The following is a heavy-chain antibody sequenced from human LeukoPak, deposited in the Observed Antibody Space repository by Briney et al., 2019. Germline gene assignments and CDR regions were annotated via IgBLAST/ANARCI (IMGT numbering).Heavy chain of an antibody. CDR2: ISYDGSNK. CDR1: GFTFSSYA. CDR3: AKFHILMTLYYFDY. V-gene: IGHV3-30-3*02. J-gene: IGHJ4*02. Sequence: GGSLRLSCAASGFTFSSYAMHWVRQAPGKGLEWVAVISYDGSNKYYADSVKGRFTISRDNSKNTLYLQMNSLRAEDTAVYYCAKFHILMTLYYFDYWGQGTLVTVSS. D-gene: IGHD3-16*01.